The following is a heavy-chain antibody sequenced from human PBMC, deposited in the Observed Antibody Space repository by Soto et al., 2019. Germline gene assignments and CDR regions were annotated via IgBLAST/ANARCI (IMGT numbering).Heavy chain of an antibody. J-gene: IGHJ6*02. D-gene: IGHD3-3*01. V-gene: IGHV3-49*04. CDR1: GFTSSDHA. Sequence: GSLLLAGPFSGFTSSDHALTWVRLAPGKGLEWVAFTTSQSYGGTTEYAASVKGRFSISRDDSKNIAYLQMNSLQTADTAIYYCARDGDYYGMDVWGQGTKVTVSS. CDR3: ARDGDYYGMDV. CDR2: TTSQSYGGTT.